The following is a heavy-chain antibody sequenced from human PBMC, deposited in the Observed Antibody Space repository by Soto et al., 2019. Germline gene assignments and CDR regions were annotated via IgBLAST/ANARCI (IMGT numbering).Heavy chain of an antibody. CDR3: ARERPDGSRLDP. CDR1: GGSISSYY. V-gene: IGHV4-59*12. CDR2: IYYSGIT. Sequence: SETLSLTCTVSGGSISSYYWSWIRQPPGKGLEWIGYIYYSGITYYNPSLKSRVTISVDTSKNQFSLKLSSVTAADTAVYYCARERPDGSRLDPWGQGTLVTVSS. J-gene: IGHJ5*02. D-gene: IGHD6-13*01.